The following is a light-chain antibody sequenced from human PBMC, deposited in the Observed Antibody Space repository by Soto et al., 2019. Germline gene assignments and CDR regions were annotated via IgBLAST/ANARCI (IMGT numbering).Light chain of an antibody. J-gene: IGLJ1*01. V-gene: IGLV2-14*03. CDR1: SSDVGGYNY. CDR2: EVS. CDR3: NSYTTLNTYV. Sequence: QSALTQPASVSVSPGQSITISCTGTSSDVGGYNYVSWYQQYPGQAPKLLIYEVSRRPSGVSHRFSGSKSVNAASLTISGLQAEDEAHYYCNSYTTLNTYVFGRGTKVTVL.